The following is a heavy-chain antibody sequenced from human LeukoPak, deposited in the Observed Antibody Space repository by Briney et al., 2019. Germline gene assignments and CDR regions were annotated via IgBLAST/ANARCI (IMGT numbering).Heavy chain of an antibody. J-gene: IGHJ4*02. CDR1: GFTFSSSG. CDR2: ISGSGGSA. D-gene: IGHD2-15*01. V-gene: IGHV3-23*01. CDR3: AKDGTPGDY. Sequence: GGSLRLSCAASGFTFSSSGMSWVRQAPGMGLEWVSAISGSGGSAYYADSVKGRFTISRDNSKNTLYLQMSGLRADDTAVYYCAKDGTPGDYWGQGTRVTVSS.